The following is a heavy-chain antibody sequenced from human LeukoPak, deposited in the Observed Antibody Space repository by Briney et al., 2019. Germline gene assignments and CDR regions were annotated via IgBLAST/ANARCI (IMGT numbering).Heavy chain of an antibody. CDR2: IYYSGST. D-gene: IGHD3-10*01. CDR1: GASVSSGGYY. V-gene: IGHV4-61*08. Sequence: SETLSLTCTVSGASVSSGGYYWSWLRQPPGKGLEWIGYIYYSGSTNYNPSPKSRVTISVDTSKNQFSLKVSSVTAAETAVYYCARRGGSGRSFDYWGQGTLVTVSS. CDR3: ARRGGSGRSFDY. J-gene: IGHJ4*02.